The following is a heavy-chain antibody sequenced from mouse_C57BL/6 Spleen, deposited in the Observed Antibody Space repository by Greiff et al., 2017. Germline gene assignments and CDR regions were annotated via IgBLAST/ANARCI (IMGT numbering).Heavy chain of an antibody. V-gene: IGHV1-85*01. CDR1: GYTFTSYD. CDR3: ARSKYFDV. Sequence: VKLMESGPELVKPGASVKLSCKASGYTFTSYDINWVKQRPGQGLEWIGWIYPRDGSTKYNEKFKGKATLTVDTSSSTAYMELHSLTSEDSAVYCCARSKYFDVWGTGTTVTVSS. J-gene: IGHJ1*03. CDR2: IYPRDGST.